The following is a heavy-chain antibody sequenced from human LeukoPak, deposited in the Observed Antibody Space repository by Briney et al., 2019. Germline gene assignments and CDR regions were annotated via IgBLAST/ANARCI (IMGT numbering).Heavy chain of an antibody. CDR2: IYSSGST. D-gene: IGHD2-15*01. V-gene: IGHV4-61*02. CDR3: AREGSAYWSFDP. J-gene: IGHJ5*02. CDR1: GGSISSGSYY. Sequence: SETLSLTCTVSGGSISSGSYYWNWIRQPAGKGLEWIGRIYSSGSTNYNPSLKSRVTISVDTSKNQFSLKLNSATAADTAVYYCAREGSAYWSFDPWGQGTLVTVSS.